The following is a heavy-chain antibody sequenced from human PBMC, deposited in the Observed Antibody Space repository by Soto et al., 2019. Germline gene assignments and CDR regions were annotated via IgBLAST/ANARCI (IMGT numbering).Heavy chain of an antibody. D-gene: IGHD2-2*01. CDR3: SRGTSRPASGDY. CDR1: GYTFTGYY. V-gene: IGHV1-18*04. CDR2: VSDYNGER. J-gene: IGHJ4*01. Sequence: ASVKVSCKASGYTFTGYYMHWVRQAPGQGLEWLGWVSDYNGERRYAQRFQGRVIMTTDTSTTTAYMELRSLRSDDTAVYYCSRGTSRPASGDYWGQGTLVTVSS.